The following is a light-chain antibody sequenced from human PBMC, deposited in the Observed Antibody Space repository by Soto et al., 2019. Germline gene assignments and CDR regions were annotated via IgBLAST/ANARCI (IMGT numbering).Light chain of an antibody. CDR1: SSDVGGYNY. J-gene: IGLJ1*01. CDR3: CSAAASLYV. V-gene: IGLV2-8*01. Sequence: QSALTQPPSASGSPGQSVTISCTGTSSDVGGYNYVSWYQQHPGKAPKLMIYAVSKRPSGVPDRFSGSKSGNTASLTVAGLQDEEDAYYCCCSAAASLYVFGTGTKVTVL. CDR2: AVS.